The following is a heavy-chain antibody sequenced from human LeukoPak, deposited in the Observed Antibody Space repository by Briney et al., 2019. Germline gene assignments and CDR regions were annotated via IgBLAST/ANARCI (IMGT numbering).Heavy chain of an antibody. CDR2: ISYDGSNK. Sequence: GGSLRLSCAASGFTFSSYGMHWVRQAPGKGLEWVAVISYDGSNKYYADSVKGRSTISRDNSKNTLYLQMNSLRAEDTAVYYCAKDRESIAARPEVFDYWGQGTLVTVSS. CDR3: AKDRESIAARPEVFDY. CDR1: GFTFSSYG. J-gene: IGHJ4*02. V-gene: IGHV3-30*18. D-gene: IGHD6-6*01.